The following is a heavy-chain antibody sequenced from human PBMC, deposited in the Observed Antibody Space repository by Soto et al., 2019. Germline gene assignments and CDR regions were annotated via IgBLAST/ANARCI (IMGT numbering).Heavy chain of an antibody. CDR1: GFTFSSYV. CDR3: AREKYHGFDI. D-gene: IGHD6-6*01. V-gene: IGHV3-64*01. Sequence: EVQLVESGGALVQPGGSLRLSCAASGFTFSSYVIHWVRQAPGQGLEYVSTISANGGSTYYANSVKGRITISSDNSKNTLYLQMGGLRADDMGVYFCAREKYHGFDIWGQGTVVTVSA. CDR2: ISANGGST. J-gene: IGHJ3*02.